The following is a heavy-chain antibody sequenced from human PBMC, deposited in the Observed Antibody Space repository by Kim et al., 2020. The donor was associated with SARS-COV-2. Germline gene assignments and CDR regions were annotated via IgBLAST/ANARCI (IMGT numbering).Heavy chain of an antibody. V-gene: IGHV3-30*04. Sequence: GGSLRLSCAASGFTFSSYAMHWVRQAPGKGLEWVAVISYDGSNKYYADSVKGRFTISRDNSKNTLYLQMNSLRAEDTAVYYCATDFKVVVAATFYGMDVWGQGTTVTVSS. CDR2: ISYDGSNK. CDR3: ATDFKVVVAATFYGMDV. D-gene: IGHD2-15*01. J-gene: IGHJ6*02. CDR1: GFTFSSYA.